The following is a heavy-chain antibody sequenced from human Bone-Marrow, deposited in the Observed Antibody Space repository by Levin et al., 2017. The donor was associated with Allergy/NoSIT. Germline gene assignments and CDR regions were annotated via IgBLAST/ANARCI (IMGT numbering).Heavy chain of an antibody. CDR3: VRLSVSWNFVEF. V-gene: IGHV5-51*01. J-gene: IGHJ4*02. Sequence: LGESLKISCQVSGNTFANYWIGWVRQMPGSGLEWMGLFFPGDSDSRYSPSFQGQVTTSADKSTSTAYLQWSSLKASDTAVYFCVRLSVSWNFVEFWGQGTLVTVSS. CDR1: GNTFANYW. D-gene: IGHD5/OR15-5a*01. CDR2: FFPGDSDS.